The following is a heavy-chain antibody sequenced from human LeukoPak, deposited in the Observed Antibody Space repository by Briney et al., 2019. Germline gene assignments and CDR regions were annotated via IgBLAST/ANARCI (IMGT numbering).Heavy chain of an antibody. Sequence: PSETLSLICTVSGYSISTGYFWGWIRQPPGKGLEWIGNIYHRGTTYYNPSLVTRVNLSVDTSKNQFSLKLNSVTAADTAVYYCARDGAVSGYSFDYWGQGTLVTVSS. D-gene: IGHD3-22*01. V-gene: IGHV4-38-2*02. CDR2: IYHRGTT. J-gene: IGHJ4*02. CDR3: ARDGAVSGYSFDY. CDR1: GYSISTGYF.